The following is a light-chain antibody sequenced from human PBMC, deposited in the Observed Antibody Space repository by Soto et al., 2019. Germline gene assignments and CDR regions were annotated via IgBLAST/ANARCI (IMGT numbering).Light chain of an antibody. CDR1: QDIATY. J-gene: IGKJ1*01. Sequence: DIQMTQSQSSLSASVGNRVTITCQASQDIATYLNWYQQKPGKAPNLLIYDASNLETGVPSRFSGGGSGTHFTFTISNLQPEDIATYYCQQYDNLPPTWTFGQLSMADIK. CDR3: QQYDNLPPTWT. V-gene: IGKV1-33*01. CDR2: DAS.